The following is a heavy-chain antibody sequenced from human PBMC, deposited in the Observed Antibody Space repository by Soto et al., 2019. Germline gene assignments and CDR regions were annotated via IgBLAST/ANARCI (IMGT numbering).Heavy chain of an antibody. D-gene: IGHD1-20*01. Sequence: GGSLRLSCAASGFTFSNAWMSWVRQAPGKGLEWVGRIKSKTDGGTTDYAAPVKGRFTISRDDSKNTLYLQMNSLKTEDTAVYYCAREKLHIITGSYYFDYWGQGTLVTVSS. J-gene: IGHJ4*02. CDR3: AREKLHIITGSYYFDY. CDR1: GFTFSNAW. V-gene: IGHV3-15*01. CDR2: IKSKTDGGTT.